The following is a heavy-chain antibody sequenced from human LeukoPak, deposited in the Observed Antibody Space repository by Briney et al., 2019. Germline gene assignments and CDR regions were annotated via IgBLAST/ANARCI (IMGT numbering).Heavy chain of an antibody. V-gene: IGHV4-4*09. Sequence: SETLSLTCTVSGGSISSYYWSWIRQPPGKGLEWIGYIYTSGSTNYNPSLKGRVTISVDTSKNQFSLKLSSVTAADTAVYYCARQTRSGSYPLDYWGQGTLVTVSS. D-gene: IGHD1-26*01. CDR1: GGSISSYY. CDR3: ARQTRSGSYPLDY. J-gene: IGHJ4*02. CDR2: IYTSGST.